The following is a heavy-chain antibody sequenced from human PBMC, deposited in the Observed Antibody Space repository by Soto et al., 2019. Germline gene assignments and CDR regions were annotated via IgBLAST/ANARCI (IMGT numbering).Heavy chain of an antibody. CDR2: ISYDGSNK. Sequence: QVQLVESGGGVVQPGRSLRLSCAASGFTFSSYAMHWVRQAPGKGLEWVAVISYDGSNKYYADSVKGRFTISRDNSKNKLYLQMNRLRAEDTAVYYCARDHRLRHYSNYDGAMRYYYYGMDVWGQGTTVTVSS. D-gene: IGHD4-4*01. V-gene: IGHV3-30-3*01. CDR1: GFTFSSYA. CDR3: ARDHRLRHYSNYDGAMRYYYYGMDV. J-gene: IGHJ6*01.